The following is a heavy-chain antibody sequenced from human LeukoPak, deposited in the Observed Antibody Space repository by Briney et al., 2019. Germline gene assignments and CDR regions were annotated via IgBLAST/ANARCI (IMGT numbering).Heavy chain of an antibody. CDR2: INHSGST. J-gene: IGHJ4*02. D-gene: IGHD3-22*01. CDR3: ARVLGDSSGYYQYYFDY. V-gene: IGHV4-34*01. CDR1: GGSFSGYY. Sequence: SETLSLTCAVYGGSFSGYYWSWIRQPPGKGLEWIGEINHSGSTNYNPSLKSRVTISVDTSKNQFSLKLSSVTAADTAVYYCARVLGDSSGYYQYYFDYWGQGTLVTVSS.